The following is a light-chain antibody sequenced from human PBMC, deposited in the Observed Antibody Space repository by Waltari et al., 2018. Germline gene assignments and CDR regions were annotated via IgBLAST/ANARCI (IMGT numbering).Light chain of an antibody. CDR1: RIRRYY. J-gene: IGLJ2*01. CDR3: NSRDSSGLVV. V-gene: IGLV3-19*01. CDR2: GKN. Sequence: SSELTQDPAVSVALGQTVRITCQGDRIRRYYGSWYKQKPGQAPVLVLYGKNNRPSGIPNRFSGSSSGDTTSLTITGAQAEDEAAYYCNSRDSSGLVVFGGGTKLTVL.